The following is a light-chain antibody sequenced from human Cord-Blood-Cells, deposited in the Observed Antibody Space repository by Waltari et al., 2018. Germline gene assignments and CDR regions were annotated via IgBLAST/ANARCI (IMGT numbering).Light chain of an antibody. CDR3: QQSYSTPPLT. V-gene: IGKV1-39*01. CDR2: AAS. Sequence: DIQMTQSPSSLSASVGDRVTITCRASQSISSYLNWSQQKPGKAPKLLIYAASSLQSGVTSRFSGSGSGTDFTLTISSLQPEDFATYYCQQSYSTPPLTFGGGTKVEIK. CDR1: QSISSY. J-gene: IGKJ4*01.